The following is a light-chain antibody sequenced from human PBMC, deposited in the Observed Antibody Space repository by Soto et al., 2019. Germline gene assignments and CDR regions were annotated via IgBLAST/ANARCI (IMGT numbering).Light chain of an antibody. CDR3: SSYTSSITHV. J-gene: IGLJ1*01. CDR2: DVS. V-gene: IGLV2-14*01. CDR1: SSDVGAYNY. Sequence: QSALTQPASVSGSPGQSITISCTGASSDVGAYNYVSWYQQHPGKAPKLMIYDVSSRPSGVSNRFSGSKSGNTASLTISGLQAEDEADYYCSSYTSSITHVFGTGTKVTVL.